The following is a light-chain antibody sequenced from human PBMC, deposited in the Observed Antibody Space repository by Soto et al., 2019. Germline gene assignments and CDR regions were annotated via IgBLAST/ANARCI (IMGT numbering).Light chain of an antibody. CDR2: RNN. CDR1: SSNIGSNY. V-gene: IGLV1-47*01. Sequence: QSVLTQLPSASGTPGQRVTISCSGSSSNIGSNYVYWYQQLPGTAPKLLIYRNNQRPSGVPDLFSGSKSGTSASLAISGLRSEDEADYYCAAWDDSLSGPVFGGGTKLTVL. CDR3: AAWDDSLSGPV. J-gene: IGLJ2*01.